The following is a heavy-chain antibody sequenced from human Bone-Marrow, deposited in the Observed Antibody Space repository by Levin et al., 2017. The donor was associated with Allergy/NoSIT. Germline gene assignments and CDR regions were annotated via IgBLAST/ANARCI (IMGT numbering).Heavy chain of an antibody. CDR2: ISSTGTTT. CDR3: ARENHGNSSLWYYNGMDV. J-gene: IGHJ6*02. CDR1: GLSFARYS. V-gene: IGHV3-48*02. Sequence: RGESLKISCAASGLSFARYSMNWVRQAPGKGLEWIAYISSTGTTTYYAESVKGRLTISRDNAKKSLFLEMNSLRDEDTAVYFCARENHGNSSLWYYNGMDVWGQGTTVTVSS. D-gene: IGHD2-21*01.